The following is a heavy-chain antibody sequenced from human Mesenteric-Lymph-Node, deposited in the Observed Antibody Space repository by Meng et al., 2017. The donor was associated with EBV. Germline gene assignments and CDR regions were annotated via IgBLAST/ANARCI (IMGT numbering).Heavy chain of an antibody. D-gene: IGHD6-13*01. Sequence: QGKLEPSGVEVKKPGATVKVSCKTSGVTFISYDIIWVRKAPGQGLDSMGWMNPNNGDTGYAEKFQGRVTMTRDTSTSTAYMELSSLRSEDTAVYYCARDIGYSSSWYWGFDYWGQGTLVTVSS. V-gene: IGHV1-8*01. CDR2: MNPNNGDT. CDR3: ARDIGYSSSWYWGFDY. CDR1: GVTFISYD. J-gene: IGHJ4*02.